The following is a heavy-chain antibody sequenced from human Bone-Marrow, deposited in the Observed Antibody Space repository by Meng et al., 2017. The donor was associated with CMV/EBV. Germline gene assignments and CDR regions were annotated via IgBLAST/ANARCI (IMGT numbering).Heavy chain of an antibody. Sequence: KVSCKGSGYSFSSYWIGWVRQTPGKGLEWMGIIYPRDSDNRYSPSFQGQVTVSADKSISTAYLQWSSLKASDTAMYYCARHAGYCSGSSCDAPWFDPWGQGTLVTVSS. CDR3: ARHAGYCSGSSCDAPWFDP. D-gene: IGHD2-2*01. CDR2: IYPRDSDN. CDR1: GYSFSSYW. J-gene: IGHJ5*02. V-gene: IGHV5-51*01.